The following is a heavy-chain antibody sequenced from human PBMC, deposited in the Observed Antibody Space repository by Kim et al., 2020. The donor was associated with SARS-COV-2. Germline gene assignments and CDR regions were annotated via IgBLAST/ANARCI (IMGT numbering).Heavy chain of an antibody. V-gene: IGHV3-15*01. Sequence: YAAPVKGRFTISRDDSKNTLYLQMNSLKTEDTAVYYCTTGYFQTNYGMDVWGQGTTVTVSS. J-gene: IGHJ6*02. CDR3: TTGYFQTNYGMDV. D-gene: IGHD3-9*01.